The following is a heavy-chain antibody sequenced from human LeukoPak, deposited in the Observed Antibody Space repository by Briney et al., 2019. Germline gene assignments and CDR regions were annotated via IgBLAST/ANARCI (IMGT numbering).Heavy chain of an antibody. CDR1: GYTFTSYG. V-gene: IGHV1-18*01. CDR2: ISAYNGNT. Sequence: GASVKVSCKASGYTFTSYGISWVRQAPGQGLEWMGWISAYNGNTNYAQKLQGRVTMTTDTSTSTVYMELSSLRSEDTAVYYCARAAGTTGTTDWFDPWGQGTLVTVSS. CDR3: ARAAGTTGTTDWFDP. D-gene: IGHD1-1*01. J-gene: IGHJ5*02.